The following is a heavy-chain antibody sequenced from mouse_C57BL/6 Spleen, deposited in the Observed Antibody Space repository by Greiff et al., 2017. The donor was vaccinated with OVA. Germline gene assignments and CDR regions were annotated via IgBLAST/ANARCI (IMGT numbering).Heavy chain of an antibody. Sequence: VQLQQSVAELVRPGASVKLSCTASGFNITNTYMHWVKQRPEQGLEWIGRIDPASGNTKYAQKFQGKATITADTSSNTAYLQLSSLTSEDAAIYYCARWDYGNYLYYCDYWGQGTTLTVSS. J-gene: IGHJ2*01. CDR3: ARWDYGNYLYYCDY. CDR1: GFNITNTY. D-gene: IGHD2-1*01. CDR2: IDPASGNT. V-gene: IGHV14-3*01.